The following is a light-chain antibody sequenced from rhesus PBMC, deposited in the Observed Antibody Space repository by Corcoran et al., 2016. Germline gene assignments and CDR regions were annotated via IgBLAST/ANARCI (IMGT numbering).Light chain of an antibody. CDR3: QQHDNSPYS. V-gene: IGKV1-69*01. Sequence: DIQMTQSPSSLSASVGDRVTITCRASQGISNWWAWYQPKPGKAPKLLIYSASTLETGVPSRFSGSGSGTDFTITIRILQPEDIATYYCQQHDNSPYSFGQGTKVEIK. CDR1: QGISNW. J-gene: IGKJ2*01. CDR2: SAS.